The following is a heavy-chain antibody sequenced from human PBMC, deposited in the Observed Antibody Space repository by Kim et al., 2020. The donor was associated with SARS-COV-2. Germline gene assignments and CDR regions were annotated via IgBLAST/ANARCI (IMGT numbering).Heavy chain of an antibody. Sequence: GGSLRLSCEVSGFSVTTNDMHWVRQAPGKGLEWVSRILTGRSTTYADFVRGRFSISTDNSENTLYLQMDRLTVDDTAVYYCARRSRVQALDSWGQGTLVT. CDR1: GFSVTTND. V-gene: IGHV3-53*01. D-gene: IGHD2-2*01. J-gene: IGHJ4*02. CDR2: ILTGRST. CDR3: ARRSRVQALDS.